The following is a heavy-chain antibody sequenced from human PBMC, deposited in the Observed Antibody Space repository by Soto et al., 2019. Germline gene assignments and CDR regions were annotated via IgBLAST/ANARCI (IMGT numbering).Heavy chain of an antibody. Sequence: QVQLVQSGAEVKKPGSSVKVSCKASGGTFSSYTISWVRQAPGQGLEWMGRIIPILGIANYAQKFQGRVTIIXDKPTSTAYMELSSLRSEDTAVYYCARDWLGYCTIWGQGTLVTVSS. CDR2: IIPILGIA. V-gene: IGHV1-69*08. J-gene: IGHJ4*02. CDR3: ARDWLGYCTI. D-gene: IGHD2-8*01. CDR1: GGTFSSYT.